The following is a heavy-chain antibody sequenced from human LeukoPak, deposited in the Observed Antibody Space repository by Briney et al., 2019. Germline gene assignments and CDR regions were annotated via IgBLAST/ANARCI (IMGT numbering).Heavy chain of an antibody. V-gene: IGHV3-23*01. CDR2: ITASGPTT. CDR1: GFTLTTYA. CDR3: ARQLGYCSDGSCYFDY. D-gene: IGHD2-15*01. Sequence: GGSLRLSCAASGFTLTTYAMTWVRQAPGKGLEWVSGITASGPTTYYADSVKGRFTFSRDSSENTLYLQMNTLRADDTALYYCARQLGYCSDGSCYFDYWGQGTLVTVYS. J-gene: IGHJ4*02.